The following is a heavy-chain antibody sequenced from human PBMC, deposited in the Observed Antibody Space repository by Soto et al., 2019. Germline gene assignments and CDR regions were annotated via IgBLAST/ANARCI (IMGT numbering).Heavy chain of an antibody. CDR2: IYHTGST. D-gene: IGHD3-10*01. Sequence: SSETLSLTCAVSGGSISSRYWWSWVRQPPGKGLEWIGEIYHTGSTNYNPSLKSRVVMSIDKSKNQFSLNLNSVTAADTAVYYCASKFGELLADAFDIWGQGTMVTVSS. CDR1: GGSISSRYW. CDR3: ASKFGELLADAFDI. J-gene: IGHJ3*02. V-gene: IGHV4-4*02.